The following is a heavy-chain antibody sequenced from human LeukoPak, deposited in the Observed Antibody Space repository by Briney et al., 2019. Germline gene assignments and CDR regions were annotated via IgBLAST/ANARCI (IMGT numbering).Heavy chain of an antibody. D-gene: IGHD3-9*01. CDR3: ARMSNILTGYYGMDV. CDR2: IYYSGST. V-gene: IGHV4-61*01. J-gene: IGHJ6*02. CDR1: GGSISSGSYY. Sequence: PSQTLSLTCTVSGGSISSGSYYWSWIRQPPGKGLEWIGYIYYSGSTNYNPSLKSRVTISVDTSKNQFSLKLSSVTAADTAVYYCARMSNILTGYYGMDVWGQGTTVTVSS.